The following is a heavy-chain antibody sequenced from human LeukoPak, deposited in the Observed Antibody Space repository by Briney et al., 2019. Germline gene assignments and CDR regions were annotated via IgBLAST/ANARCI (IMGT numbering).Heavy chain of an antibody. D-gene: IGHD6-13*01. Sequence: GGSLRLSCAASGFTFSDFYMSWIRQAPGTGLQWVSYISGSSSYTPYADSVKGRFTISRDNAKNLLYLQMTSLRAEDTAVYYCARVGPIAAAGTSDYWGQGTLVTVSS. CDR1: GFTFSDFY. CDR2: ISGSSSYT. CDR3: ARVGPIAAAGTSDY. J-gene: IGHJ4*02. V-gene: IGHV3-11*05.